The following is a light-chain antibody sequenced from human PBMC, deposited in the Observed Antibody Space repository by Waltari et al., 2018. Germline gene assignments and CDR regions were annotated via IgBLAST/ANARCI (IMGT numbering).Light chain of an antibody. CDR3: QQRSNWPPRYT. V-gene: IGKV3-11*01. J-gene: IGKJ2*01. CDR2: DAS. Sequence: IVLTQSQATLSLSPGERATLSCRASQSVSSYLAWYQQKPGQAPRLLIYDASTRATGIPARFSGSGSGTDFTLTISSLEPEDFAVYYCQQRSNWPPRYTFGQGTKLEI. CDR1: QSVSSY.